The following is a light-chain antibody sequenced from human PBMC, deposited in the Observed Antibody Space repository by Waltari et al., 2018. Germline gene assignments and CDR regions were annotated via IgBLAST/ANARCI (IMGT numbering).Light chain of an antibody. CDR2: AAS. J-gene: IGKJ1*01. V-gene: IGKV1-39*01. CDR3: QQSYNNPRA. CDR1: QSINNY. Sequence: DIQMTQSPSSLSASVGDRVAITCRARQSINNYVNWYQQKPGKAPKLLIYAASTLQSGVPSMFSGGGSGTDFTLTIGSLQPEDFATYYCQQSYNNPRAFGQGTKVEIK.